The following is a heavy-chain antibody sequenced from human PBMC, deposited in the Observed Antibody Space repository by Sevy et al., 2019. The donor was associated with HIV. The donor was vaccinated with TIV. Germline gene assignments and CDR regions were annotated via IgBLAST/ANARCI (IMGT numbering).Heavy chain of an antibody. CDR2: IKSDGSDK. CDR1: GFTFSAYW. J-gene: IGHJ4*02. Sequence: GGSLRLSCAASGFTFSAYWMNWVRQAPGKGLEWVANIKSDGSDKHYVDSVEGRFTISRDNAKNSLYLQMNSLRLEDTAVYYCAQETVGRFDSWGQGTLVTVSS. V-gene: IGHV3-7*01. D-gene: IGHD3-16*01. CDR3: AQETVGRFDS.